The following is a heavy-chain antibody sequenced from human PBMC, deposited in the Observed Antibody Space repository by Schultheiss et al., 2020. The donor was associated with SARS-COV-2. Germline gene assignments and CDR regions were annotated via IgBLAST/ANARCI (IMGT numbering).Heavy chain of an antibody. CDR2: ISSSGSTI. CDR1: GFTFSSYE. CDR3: ASIIAAAGTPARANYFDY. Sequence: GGSLRLSCAASGFTFSSYEMNWVRQAPGKGLEWVSYISSSGSTIYYADSVKGRFTISRDNAKNSLYLQMNSLRAEDTAVYYCASIIAAAGTPARANYFDYWGQGTLVTVSS. J-gene: IGHJ4*02. D-gene: IGHD6-13*01. V-gene: IGHV3-48*03.